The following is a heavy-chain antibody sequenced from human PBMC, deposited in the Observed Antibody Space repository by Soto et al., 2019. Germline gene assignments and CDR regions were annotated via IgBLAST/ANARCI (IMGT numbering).Heavy chain of an antibody. Sequence: QLQLVQSGPEAKKPGASVKVSCKASGYTFATSTISWLRQAPGQGPEWMGWIKAYSGNTNYAQKLQGRFTMTTDTSTSLAYMEMRSLTTDGTAIYYCAIADYGDDDYWGQGTRVTVSS. CDR3: AIADYGDDDY. CDR2: IKAYSGNT. CDR1: GYTFATST. J-gene: IGHJ4*02. V-gene: IGHV1-18*01. D-gene: IGHD4-17*01.